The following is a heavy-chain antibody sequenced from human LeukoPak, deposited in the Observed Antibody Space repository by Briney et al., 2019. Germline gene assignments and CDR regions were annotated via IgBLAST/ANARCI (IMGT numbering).Heavy chain of an antibody. CDR3: GSRTGAI. CDR1: GFTLSSYG. D-gene: IGHD7-27*01. Sequence: PGGSLRLSCAASGFTLSSYGMHWVRQAPGKWLEWVAFMRYDGSNKYYADSVKGRFTISRDNPKNTLYLQMNSLRVEDTAVYYCGSRTGAIWGQGTMVTVSS. J-gene: IGHJ3*02. CDR2: MRYDGSNK. V-gene: IGHV3-30*02.